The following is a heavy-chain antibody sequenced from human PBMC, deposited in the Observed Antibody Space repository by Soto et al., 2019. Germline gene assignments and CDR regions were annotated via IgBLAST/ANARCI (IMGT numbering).Heavy chain of an antibody. D-gene: IGHD6-19*01. CDR2: ISGSGGST. Sequence: EVQLLESGGGLVQPGGSLRLSCAASGFTFSSYAMSWVRQAPGKGLEWVSAISGSGGSTYYADYVKGRFTIPRDNSKNTLYLQMNSLRDEDTAVYYCAKAEQWLVYYYYYGMDVWGQGTTVTVSS. V-gene: IGHV3-23*01. J-gene: IGHJ6*02. CDR3: AKAEQWLVYYYYYGMDV. CDR1: GFTFSSYA.